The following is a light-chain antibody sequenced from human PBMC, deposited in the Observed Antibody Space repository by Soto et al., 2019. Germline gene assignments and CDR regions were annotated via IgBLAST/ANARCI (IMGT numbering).Light chain of an antibody. CDR2: GAS. CDR1: ENIKNY. CDR3: AQIYTAQCT. V-gene: IGKV1-39*01. J-gene: IGKJ1*01. Sequence: DIHVTQSPSSLPASLGDRVTITCRASENIKNYLIWYQQKPGKAPKLLIYGASTLKTGVPSRFSGSGSGTDFTFTIGGLQPDDFATYYCAQIYTAQCTFGQGTRVDLK.